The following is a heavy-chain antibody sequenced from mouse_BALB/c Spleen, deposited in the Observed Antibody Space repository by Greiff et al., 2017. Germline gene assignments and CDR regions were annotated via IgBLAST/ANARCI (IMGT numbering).Heavy chain of an antibody. Sequence: EVQGVESGGGLVKPGGSLKLSCAASGFTFSSYAMSWVRQTPEKRLEWVASISSGGSTYYPDSVKGRFTISRDNARNILYLQMSSLRSEDTAMYYCARENYYGSSSPFAYWGQGTLVTVSA. CDR1: GFTFSSYA. J-gene: IGHJ3*01. CDR3: ARENYYGSSSPFAY. V-gene: IGHV5-6-5*01. D-gene: IGHD1-1*01. CDR2: ISSGGST.